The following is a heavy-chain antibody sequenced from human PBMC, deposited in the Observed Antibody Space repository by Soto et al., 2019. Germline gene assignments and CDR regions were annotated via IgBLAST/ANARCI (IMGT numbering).Heavy chain of an antibody. V-gene: IGHV3-23*01. J-gene: IGHJ4*02. CDR1: GFSFRDFA. CDR2: ISDSGATT. CDR3: AREDTGSGALDY. D-gene: IGHD6-19*01. Sequence: DVQLLESGGGVVQPGGSLRLSCVASGFSFRDFAMSWVRQAPGKGLEWVVGISDSGATTYYADSVRGRFTISRDNSRNKVFLQLNYLRAEDTASYYCAREDTGSGALDYWGQGTLVTVSS.